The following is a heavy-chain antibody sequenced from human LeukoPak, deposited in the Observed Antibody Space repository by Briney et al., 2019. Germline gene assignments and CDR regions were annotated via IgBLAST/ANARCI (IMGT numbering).Heavy chain of an antibody. V-gene: IGHV1-69*01. CDR3: ARLYSSSWYVFDY. D-gene: IGHD6-13*01. CDR2: IIPIFGTA. CDR1: GGTFSSYA. J-gene: IGHJ4*02. Sequence: PQASVKVSCKASGGTFSSYAISWVRQAPGQGLEWMGGIIPIFGTANYAQKFQGRVTITADESTSTAYMELSSLRSEDTAVYYCARLYSSSWYVFDYWGQGTLVTVSS.